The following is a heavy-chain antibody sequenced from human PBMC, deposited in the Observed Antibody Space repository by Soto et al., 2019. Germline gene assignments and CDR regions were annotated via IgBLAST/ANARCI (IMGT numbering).Heavy chain of an antibody. Sequence: GASVKVSCKASGYTFTSYGISWVRQAPGQGLEWMGWISAYNGNTNYAQKLQGRVTMTTDTSTSTAYMELRSLRSDDTAVYYCAREPLYGSGSYYGWGYYYGMDVWGQGTTVTAP. CDR2: ISAYNGNT. CDR3: AREPLYGSGSYYGWGYYYGMDV. J-gene: IGHJ6*02. D-gene: IGHD3-10*01. CDR1: GYTFTSYG. V-gene: IGHV1-18*04.